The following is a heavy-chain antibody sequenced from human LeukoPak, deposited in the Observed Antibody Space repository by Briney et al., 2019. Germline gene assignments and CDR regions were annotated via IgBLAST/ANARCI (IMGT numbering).Heavy chain of an antibody. D-gene: IGHD6-13*01. Sequence: PSETLSLTCTVSGGSISSSSYYWGWIRQPPGKGLEWIGSIYYSGSTYYNPSLKSRVTISVDTSKNQFSLKLSSVTAADTAVYYCAREDSGGGYSSSWSRRWFDPWGQGTLVTVSS. CDR3: AREDSGGGYSSSWSRRWFDP. V-gene: IGHV4-39*07. CDR2: IYYSGST. CDR1: GGSISSSSYY. J-gene: IGHJ5*02.